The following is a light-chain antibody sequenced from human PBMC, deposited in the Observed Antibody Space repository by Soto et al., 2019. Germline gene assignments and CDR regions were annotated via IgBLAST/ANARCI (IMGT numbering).Light chain of an antibody. Sequence: EIVLTQSPATLSLSPGERATLSCRASQSVSSYLAWYQQKPGQAPRILLYDASNMASGIPARFSGSGSGTDFTLTISSLEPEDFAVYYCQQRSNWPPLTFGGGTKVEIK. CDR3: QQRSNWPPLT. J-gene: IGKJ4*01. CDR2: DAS. CDR1: QSVSSY. V-gene: IGKV3-11*01.